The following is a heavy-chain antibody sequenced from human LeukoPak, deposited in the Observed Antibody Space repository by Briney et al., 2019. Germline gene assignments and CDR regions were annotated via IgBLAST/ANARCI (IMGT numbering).Heavy chain of an antibody. CDR3: ARRLIWNDYSNYGVYYYMDV. J-gene: IGHJ6*03. V-gene: IGHV5-51*01. CDR2: IYPGDSDT. Sequence: GESLKISCKGSGYSFTSYWIGWVRQMPGKGLEWMGIIYPGDSDTRYSPSFQGQVTISADKSISTAYLQWSSLKASDTAMYYCARRLIWNDYSNYGVYYYMDVWGKGTTVTVSS. CDR1: GYSFTSYW. D-gene: IGHD4-11*01.